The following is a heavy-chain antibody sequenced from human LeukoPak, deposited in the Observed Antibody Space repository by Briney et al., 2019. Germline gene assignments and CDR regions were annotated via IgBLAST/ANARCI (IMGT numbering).Heavy chain of an antibody. Sequence: PSGTLSLTCAVSGGSISTSNWWSWVRQPPGKGLEWIGEIYHSGSTNYNPSLKSRVTISVDKSKNQFSLKLTSVTAADTAVYFCARRYYDGSGRAFDYWGPGTLVTVSS. V-gene: IGHV4-4*02. CDR2: IYHSGST. J-gene: IGHJ4*02. CDR3: ARRYYDGSGRAFDY. CDR1: GGSISTSNW. D-gene: IGHD3-10*01.